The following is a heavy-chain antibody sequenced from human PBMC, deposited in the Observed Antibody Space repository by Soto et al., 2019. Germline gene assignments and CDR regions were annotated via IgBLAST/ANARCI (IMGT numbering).Heavy chain of an antibody. D-gene: IGHD3-10*01. J-gene: IGHJ4*02. Sequence: EVQLLESGGGLVQPGGSLRLSCAASGFTFSSYAMSWVRQAPGKGLEWVSAISGSGGSTYYADSVKGRFTISRDNSKNTLYLQMNSLRAEDTAVYYCATLVTMVRGVIRSSGYYFDYWGQGTLVIVSS. CDR3: ATLVTMVRGVIRSSGYYFDY. V-gene: IGHV3-23*01. CDR2: ISGSGGST. CDR1: GFTFSSYA.